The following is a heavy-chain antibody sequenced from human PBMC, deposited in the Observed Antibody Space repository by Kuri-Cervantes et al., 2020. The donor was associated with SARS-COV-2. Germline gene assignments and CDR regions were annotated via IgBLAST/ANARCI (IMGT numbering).Heavy chain of an antibody. Sequence: GESLKISCAASGFTFSSYSMNWVRQAPGKGLEWVSSISSSSSYIYYADSVKGRFTISRDNAKNSLYLQMNSLRAEDTAVYYCARDRPSNYDGSGSSLDAFDIWGQGTMVTVSS. CDR1: GFTFSSYS. CDR3: ARDRPSNYDGSGSSLDAFDI. CDR2: ISSSSSYI. V-gene: IGHV3-21*01. D-gene: IGHD3-10*01. J-gene: IGHJ3*02.